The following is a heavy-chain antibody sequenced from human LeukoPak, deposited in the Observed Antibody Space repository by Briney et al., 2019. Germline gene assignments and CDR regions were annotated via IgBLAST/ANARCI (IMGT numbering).Heavy chain of an antibody. Sequence: SETLSLTCTVSGGSISSYYWSWIRQPAGKGLEWIGRIYTSGSTNYNPSLKSRATMSVDTSKNQFSLKLSSVTAADTAVYYCARDRGELTGYYSPYFDYWGQGTLVTVSS. J-gene: IGHJ4*02. D-gene: IGHD3-9*01. CDR2: IYTSGST. V-gene: IGHV4-4*07. CDR3: ARDRGELTGYYSPYFDY. CDR1: GGSISSYY.